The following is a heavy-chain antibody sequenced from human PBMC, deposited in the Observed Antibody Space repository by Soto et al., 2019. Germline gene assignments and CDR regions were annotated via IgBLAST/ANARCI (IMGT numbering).Heavy chain of an antibody. V-gene: IGHV3-30-3*01. J-gene: IGHJ6*02. Sequence: GGSLRLSCAASGFTFSSYAMHWVRRAPGKGLEWVAVISYDGSNKYYADSVKGRFTISRDNSKNTLYLQMNSLRAEDTAVYYCAETHYDFWSGYFIWGQGTTVTVSS. CDR3: AETHYDFWSGYFI. CDR1: GFTFSSYA. D-gene: IGHD3-3*01. CDR2: ISYDGSNK.